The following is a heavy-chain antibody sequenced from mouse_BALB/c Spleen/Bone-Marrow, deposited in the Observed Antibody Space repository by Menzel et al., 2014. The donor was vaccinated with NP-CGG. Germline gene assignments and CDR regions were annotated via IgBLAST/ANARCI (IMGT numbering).Heavy chain of an antibody. V-gene: IGHV5-9-1*01. J-gene: IGHJ3*01. CDR2: ISSGGGYT. D-gene: IGHD2-3*01. CDR3: ARQESIYDGYYGGFTY. Sequence: EVMLVESGGGLVKPGGSLKLSCAASGFTFSSFAMSWVRQTPEKRLEWVATISSGGGYTYYPDSVKGRSTISRDNAKNSLYLQMSSLRSEDTAMYYCARQESIYDGYYGGFTYWGQGTLVTVSA. CDR1: GFTFSSFA.